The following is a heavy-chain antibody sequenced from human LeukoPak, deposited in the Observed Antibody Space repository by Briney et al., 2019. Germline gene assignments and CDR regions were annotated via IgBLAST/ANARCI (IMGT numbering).Heavy chain of an antibody. CDR3: ARGKRITMVRGVDLFDY. D-gene: IGHD3-10*01. J-gene: IGHJ4*02. Sequence: SETLSLTCTVSGGSISSYYWSWIRQPAGKGLEWIGRIYTSGSTNYNPSLKSRVTMSVDTSKNQFSLKLSSVTAADTAVYYCARGKRITMVRGVDLFDYWGQGTLVTVSS. CDR1: GGSISSYY. V-gene: IGHV4-4*07. CDR2: IYTSGST.